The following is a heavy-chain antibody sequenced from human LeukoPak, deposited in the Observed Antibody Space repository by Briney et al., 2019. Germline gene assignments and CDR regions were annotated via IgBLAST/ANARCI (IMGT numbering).Heavy chain of an antibody. CDR1: GGSISGYY. D-gene: IGHD2-15*01. CDR3: ARSGSYAAAGDY. Sequence: SETLSLTCSVSGGSISGYYWSWIRQPPGEGLEWIGYIYYSGSTNYNPSLKSRVTISLDTSKNQFSLKLSSVTAADTAVYYCARSGSYAAAGDYWGQGTLVTVSS. V-gene: IGHV4-59*08. CDR2: IYYSGST. J-gene: IGHJ4*02.